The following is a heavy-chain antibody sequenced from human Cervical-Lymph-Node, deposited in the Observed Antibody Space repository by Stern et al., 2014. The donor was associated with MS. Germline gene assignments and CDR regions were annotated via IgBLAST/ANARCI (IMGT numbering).Heavy chain of an antibody. CDR2: IIPALNVA. CDR3: TDAFDI. J-gene: IGHJ3*02. Sequence: QVQLVQSGAELKKPGSSVKVSCKASGGSLSTYTITWVRQAPGQGLEWMGRIIPALNVANYAQKFQGRVTITADESTSTAYMELSSLRSEDTAVYYCTDAFDIWGQGTMVTVSS. CDR1: GGSLSTYT. V-gene: IGHV1-69*02.